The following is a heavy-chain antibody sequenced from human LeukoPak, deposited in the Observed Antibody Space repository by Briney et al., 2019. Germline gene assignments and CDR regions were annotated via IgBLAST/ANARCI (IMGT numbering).Heavy chain of an antibody. V-gene: IGHV4-59*12. CDR3: ASQRITDFGVVIPWGFDS. Sequence: PSETLSLTCTVSGGSISSYYWSWIRQPPGKGLEWIGYIYYSGSTNYNPSLKSRVTISVDTSKNQFSLKLSSVTAADTAMYYCASQRITDFGVVIPWGFDSWGQGTLVPVSS. CDR2: IYYSGST. CDR1: GGSISSYY. D-gene: IGHD3-3*01. J-gene: IGHJ4*02.